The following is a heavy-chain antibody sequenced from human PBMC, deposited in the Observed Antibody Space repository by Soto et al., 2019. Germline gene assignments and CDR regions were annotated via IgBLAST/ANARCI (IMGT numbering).Heavy chain of an antibody. D-gene: IGHD3-3*01. Sequence: QVQLQESGPGLVKPSQTLSLTCTVSGDSISSGGSYWSWIRQRPGKGLEWIGYIFYSGSFYYTPSLKGRVMLSPDTAKNQFSLRLTSVTAADPAVYYCARAPETPPILGVVRPYFFNYWGQGTLVTVSS. CDR1: GDSISSGGSY. J-gene: IGHJ4*02. V-gene: IGHV4-31*03. CDR3: ARAPETPPILGVVRPYFFNY. CDR2: IFYSGSF.